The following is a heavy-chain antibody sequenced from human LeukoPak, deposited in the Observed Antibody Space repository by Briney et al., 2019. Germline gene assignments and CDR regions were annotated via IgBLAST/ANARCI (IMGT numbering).Heavy chain of an antibody. CDR1: GFTFSSYG. J-gene: IGHJ4*02. Sequence: PGGSLRLSCAASGFTFSSYGMHWVRQAPGKGLEWVAFIRYDGSNKYYADSVKGRFTISRDNSKNTLYLQMNSLRAEDTAVYYCAKGDSSGWYPSFDYWGQGTLVTVSS. CDR2: IRYDGSNK. D-gene: IGHD6-19*01. V-gene: IGHV3-30*02. CDR3: AKGDSSGWYPSFDY.